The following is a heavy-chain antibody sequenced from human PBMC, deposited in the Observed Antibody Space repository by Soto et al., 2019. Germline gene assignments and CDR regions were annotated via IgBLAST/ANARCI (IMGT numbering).Heavy chain of an antibody. CDR1: GGTFSSYV. Sequence: SVTVSCTASGGTFSSYVIPWVRQAPGQGLEWKGGIIPIFGTANYAQKFQGRVTMTADESTSTAYMELSSLRSEDTAVYYCARDRAPHTNWNDAPVYYYYGMDVWGQGTTVTVSS. D-gene: IGHD1-1*01. CDR3: ARDRAPHTNWNDAPVYYYYGMDV. J-gene: IGHJ6*02. CDR2: IIPIFGTA. V-gene: IGHV1-69*13.